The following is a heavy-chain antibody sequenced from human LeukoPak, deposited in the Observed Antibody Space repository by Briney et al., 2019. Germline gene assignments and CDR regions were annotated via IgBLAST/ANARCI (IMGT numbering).Heavy chain of an antibody. CDR2: MNPNSGNT. CDR1: GYTFTSYD. V-gene: IGHV1-8*01. Sequence: ASVKVSCKASGYTFTSYDINWVRQATGQGLEWMGWMNPNSGNTGYAQKFQGRVTMTRNTSISTAYMELSSLRSADTAVYYCARGGSGSYYNGDDYWGQGTLVTVSS. CDR3: ARGGSGSYYNGDDY. J-gene: IGHJ4*02. D-gene: IGHD3-10*01.